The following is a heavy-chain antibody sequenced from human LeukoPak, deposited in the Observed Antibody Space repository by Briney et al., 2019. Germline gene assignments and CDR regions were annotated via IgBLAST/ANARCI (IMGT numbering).Heavy chain of an antibody. V-gene: IGHV1-8*01. CDR1: GYTFTSYD. D-gene: IGHD3-22*01. CDR2: MNPNSSNT. CDR3: ARGDYYDSSGYYWFDP. Sequence: ASVKVSCKASGYTFTSYDINWVRQATGQGLEWMGWMNPNSSNTGYAQKFQGRVTMTRNTSISTAYMELSSLRSEDTAVYYCARGDYYDSSGYYWFDPWGQGTLVTVSS. J-gene: IGHJ5*02.